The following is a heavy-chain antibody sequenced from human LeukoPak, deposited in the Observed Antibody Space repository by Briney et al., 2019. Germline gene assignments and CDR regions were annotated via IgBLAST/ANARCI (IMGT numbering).Heavy chain of an antibody. CDR1: GFTFSSYW. CDR3: TREIRYFDWFQADY. V-gene: IGHV3-49*04. J-gene: IGHJ4*02. CDR2: IRSKGYGGTA. D-gene: IGHD3-9*01. Sequence: GGSLRLSCAASGFTFSSYWMSWVRQAPGKGLEWVGFIRSKGYGGTAEYAASVKGRFTISRDDSNSIVYLQMDSLKTEDTAVYYCTREIRYFDWFQADYWGQGTLVTVSS.